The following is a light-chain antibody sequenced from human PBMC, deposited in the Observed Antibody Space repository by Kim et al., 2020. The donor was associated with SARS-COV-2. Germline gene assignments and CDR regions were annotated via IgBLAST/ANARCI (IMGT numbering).Light chain of an antibody. CDR3: NSRDSSGNHWV. J-gene: IGLJ3*02. V-gene: IGLV3-19*01. Sequence: AVGQTVRITCPRDSLRSYYASWYQQQPGQAAVIVIYGKNNRPSGIPDRFSGSSSGNTASLTITGAQAEDEADYYCNSRDSSGNHWVFGGGTQLTVL. CDR2: GKN. CDR1: SLRSYY.